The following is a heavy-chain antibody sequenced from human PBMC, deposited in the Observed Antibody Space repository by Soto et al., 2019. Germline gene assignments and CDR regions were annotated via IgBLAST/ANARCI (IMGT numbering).Heavy chain of an antibody. CDR3: ARDLYRQFFRYFDY. Sequence: QVHLVQSGAEVKKPGASVKVSCKTSGYTFIGYYMNWVRQAPGQGLEWMGWINLHSGDTHYAQKFQGRVTMTRDTSTSSAYMELSSLTSDDTAVYYWARDLYRQFFRYFDYWGQGTLVTVSS. V-gene: IGHV1-2*02. J-gene: IGHJ4*02. CDR2: INLHSGDT. D-gene: IGHD4-4*01. CDR1: GYTFIGYY.